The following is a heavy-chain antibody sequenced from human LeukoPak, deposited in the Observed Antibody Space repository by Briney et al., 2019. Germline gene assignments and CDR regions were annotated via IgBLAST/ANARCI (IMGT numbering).Heavy chain of an antibody. Sequence: PSATLSLTCTVSGDSISFSTYYWGWIRQTPGKGLEWIGSFFYSGSTYHNPSLKSRATMSVDRSKNQFSLNLSSATAADTAAYYCARHGAVADPYYFDYWGQGTLVTVSS. V-gene: IGHV4-39*01. CDR1: GDSISFSTYY. J-gene: IGHJ4*02. CDR3: ARHGAVADPYYFDY. D-gene: IGHD6-19*01. CDR2: FFYSGST.